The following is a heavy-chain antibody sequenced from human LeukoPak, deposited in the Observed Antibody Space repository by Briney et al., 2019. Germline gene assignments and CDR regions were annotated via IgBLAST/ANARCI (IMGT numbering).Heavy chain of an antibody. CDR1: GYNFSDYY. CDR2: INPSGGST. Sequence: ASVKVSCKASGYNFSDYYLHWVRQAPGQGLEWMGIINPSGGSTSYAQKFQGRVTMTRDTSTSTVYMELSSLRSEDTAVYYCARDTIAVAGTPYQPHNWFDPWGQGTLVTVSS. CDR3: ARDTIAVAGTPYQPHNWFDP. J-gene: IGHJ5*02. D-gene: IGHD6-19*01. V-gene: IGHV1-46*01.